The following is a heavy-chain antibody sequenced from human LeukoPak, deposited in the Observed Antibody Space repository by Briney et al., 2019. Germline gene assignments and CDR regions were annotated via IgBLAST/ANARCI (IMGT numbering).Heavy chain of an antibody. CDR2: IYYSGST. CDR1: GGSISSYY. CDR3: ARPIRDTAMLYY. Sequence: PSETLSLTCTVSGGSISSYYWSWIRQPPGKGLEWIGYIYYSGSTNYNPSLKSRVTISVDTSKNQFSLKLSSVTAADTAVYYCARPIRDTAMLYYWGQGTLVTVSS. D-gene: IGHD5-18*01. V-gene: IGHV4-59*01. J-gene: IGHJ4*02.